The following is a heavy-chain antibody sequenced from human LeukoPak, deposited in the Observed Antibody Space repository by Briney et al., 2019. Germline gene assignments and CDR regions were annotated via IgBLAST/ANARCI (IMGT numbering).Heavy chain of an antibody. V-gene: IGHV4-30-2*01. CDR2: IYHSGST. J-gene: IGHJ4*02. CDR1: GGSISSGGYS. CDR3: ARGGTYCSSTSCYHFDY. Sequence: SQTLSLTCAVSGGSISSGGYSWSWIRQPPGKGLEWIGYIYHSGSTYYNPSLKSRVTISVDRSKNQFSLKLSSVTAADTAVYYCARGGTYCSSTSCYHFDYWGQGTLVTVSS. D-gene: IGHD2-2*01.